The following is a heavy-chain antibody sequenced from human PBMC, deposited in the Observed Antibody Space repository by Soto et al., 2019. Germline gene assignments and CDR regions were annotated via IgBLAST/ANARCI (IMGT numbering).Heavy chain of an antibody. Sequence: PSETLSLTCTVSGGSISSSSYYWGWIRQPPGKGLEWIGSIYYSGSTYYNPSLKSRVTISVDTSKNQFSLKLSSVTAADTAVYYCARHSSSYYDFWSGYYFPGYYYYYYMDVWGKGTTVTVSS. D-gene: IGHD3-3*01. V-gene: IGHV4-39*01. J-gene: IGHJ6*03. CDR3: ARHSSSYYDFWSGYYFPGYYYYYYMDV. CDR2: IYYSGST. CDR1: GGSISSSSYY.